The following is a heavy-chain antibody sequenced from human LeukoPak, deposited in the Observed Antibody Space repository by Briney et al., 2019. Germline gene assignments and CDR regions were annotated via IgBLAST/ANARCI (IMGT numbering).Heavy chain of an antibody. D-gene: IGHD5-12*01. J-gene: IGHJ5*02. CDR1: GGSFSGYY. CDR3: ARAQWLRLFWFDP. Sequence: SETLSLTCAVYGGSFSGYYWSWIRQPPGKGLEWIGEINHSGSTNYNPSLKSRVTISVDTSKKQFSLKLSAVTAADTAVYYCARAQWLRLFWFDPWGQGTLVTVSS. CDR2: INHSGST. V-gene: IGHV4-34*01.